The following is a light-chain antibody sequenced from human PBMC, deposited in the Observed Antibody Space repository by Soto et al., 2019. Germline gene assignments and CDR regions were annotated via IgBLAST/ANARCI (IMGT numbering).Light chain of an antibody. Sequence: EIVMTQSPATLSVSPGERATLSCRASQSVYNNLAWYQQKPGQAPRLIIYGASTRATGIPARSSGSGAGTEFTLTICSLPFEDFAVYLCQQYNNWPPVTFGPGTNVAI. CDR2: GAS. CDR1: QSVYNN. CDR3: QQYNNWPPVT. V-gene: IGKV3-15*01. J-gene: IGKJ3*01.